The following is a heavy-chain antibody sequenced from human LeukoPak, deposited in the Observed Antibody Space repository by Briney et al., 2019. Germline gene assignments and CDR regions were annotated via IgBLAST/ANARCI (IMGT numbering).Heavy chain of an antibody. J-gene: IGHJ4*02. V-gene: IGHV4-59*01. D-gene: IGHD4-17*01. CDR1: GGSISSYC. CDR3: ARDGLREFDY. Sequence: TSETLSLTCTVSGGSISSYCWSWIRQPPGKGLEWIGYIYYSGSTNYNPSLKSRVTISVDTSKNQFSLKLSSVTAADTAVYYCARDGLREFDYWGQGTLVTVSS. CDR2: IYYSGST.